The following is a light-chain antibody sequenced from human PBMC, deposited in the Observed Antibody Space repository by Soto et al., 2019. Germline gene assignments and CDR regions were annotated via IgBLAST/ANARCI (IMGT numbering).Light chain of an antibody. J-gene: IGKJ2*01. CDR1: QIVSSGY. CDR3: QQYGSSPRT. V-gene: IGKV3-20*01. Sequence: EIVLTQSPGTLSLSPGERATLSCRASQIVSSGYLAWYQQKPGQAPRLLIYRSSTRATGIPDRFSGSGSLTDFTLTISSLEPEDFALYYCQQYGSSPRTFGQGTKLEIK. CDR2: RSS.